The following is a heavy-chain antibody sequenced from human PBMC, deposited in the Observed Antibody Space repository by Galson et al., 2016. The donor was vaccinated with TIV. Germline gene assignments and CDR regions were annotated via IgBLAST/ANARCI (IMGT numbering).Heavy chain of an antibody. CDR3: ARDGHDFWSGGANTLDY. J-gene: IGHJ4*02. D-gene: IGHD3-3*01. Sequence: SLRLSCAASGFPFSSYTMHWVRQAPGKGLEWVAIKSYDGGNEYYADSVKGRFTTSRDNSKNTLSLQMDSLRIEDTDVYYCARDGHDFWSGGANTLDYWGQGTLVTVSS. CDR2: KSYDGGNE. CDR1: GFPFSSYT. V-gene: IGHV3-30*04.